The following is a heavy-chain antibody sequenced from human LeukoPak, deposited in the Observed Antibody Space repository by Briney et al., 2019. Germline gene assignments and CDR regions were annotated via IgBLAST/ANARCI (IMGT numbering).Heavy chain of an antibody. CDR2: INPNSGGT. J-gene: IGHJ4*02. D-gene: IGHD1-26*01. Sequence: ASVKVSCKASGYTFTGYYMHWVRQAPGQGLEWMGWINPNSGGTNYAQKFQGRVTMTRDTSISTAYMELSRLRSDDTAVYYCARAQEWEPVFFDYWGQGTQVTVSS. V-gene: IGHV1-2*02. CDR1: GYTFTGYY. CDR3: ARAQEWEPVFFDY.